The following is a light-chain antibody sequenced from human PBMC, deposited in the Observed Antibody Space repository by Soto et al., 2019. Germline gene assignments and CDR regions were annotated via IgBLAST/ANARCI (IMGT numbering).Light chain of an antibody. CDR2: DAS. V-gene: IGKV3-20*01. CDR1: QRVSSYS. CDR3: QQYGSAPRT. Sequence: EIVVTQSPCTLSLSPGERAILSCRASQRVSSYSLAWYRQKPGQASRLLVYDASIRATGIPDRFSGSGSGTAFTLTISRLETEDFAVYYCQQYGSAPRTFGQGTKVEIK. J-gene: IGKJ1*01.